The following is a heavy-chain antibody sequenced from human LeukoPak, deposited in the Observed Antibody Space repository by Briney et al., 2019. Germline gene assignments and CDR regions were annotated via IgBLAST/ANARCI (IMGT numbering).Heavy chain of an antibody. J-gene: IGHJ4*02. D-gene: IGHD2-2*01. CDR1: GGSFSGYY. Sequence: PSETLSLTCAVYGGSFSGYYWSWIRQPPGKGLEWIGEINHSGSTNYNPSLKSRVTISVDRSKNQFSLKLSSVTAADTAVYYCARGALVPAAIACFDYWGQGTLVTVSS. V-gene: IGHV4-34*01. CDR2: INHSGST. CDR3: ARGALVPAAIACFDY.